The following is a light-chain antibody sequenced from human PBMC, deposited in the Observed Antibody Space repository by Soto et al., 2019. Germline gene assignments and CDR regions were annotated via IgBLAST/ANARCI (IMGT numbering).Light chain of an antibody. CDR2: EGS. CDR1: SSDVGSYNL. J-gene: IGLJ3*02. Sequence: QSVLTQPASVSGSPGQSITISCTGTSSDVGSYNLVSWYQQHPGKAPKLILYEGSERPSGVSNRFSGSKSDNTASLTVSGLQPEDEADYYCCSYAGTSTFAFGGGTKLTVL. CDR3: CSYAGTSTFA. V-gene: IGLV2-23*03.